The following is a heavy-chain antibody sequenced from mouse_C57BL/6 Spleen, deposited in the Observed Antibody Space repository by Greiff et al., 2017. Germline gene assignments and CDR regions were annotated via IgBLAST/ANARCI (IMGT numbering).Heavy chain of an antibody. CDR1: GFTFSDYY. J-gene: IGHJ4*01. D-gene: IGHD2-12*01. V-gene: IGHV5-12*01. CDR3: ARHYYNAMGD. Sequence: DVMLVESGGGLVQPGGSLKLSCAASGFTFSDYYMYWVRQTPGKRLEWVAYISNGGGSTYYPDTVKGRFTISRDNAKNTLYLQMSRLKSEDTAMYYCARHYYNAMGDWGQGTSVTVSS. CDR2: ISNGGGST.